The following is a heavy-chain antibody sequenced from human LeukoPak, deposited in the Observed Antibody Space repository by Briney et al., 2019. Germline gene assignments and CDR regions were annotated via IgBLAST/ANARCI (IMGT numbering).Heavy chain of an antibody. CDR2: ISSSGSTI. CDR1: GSTFSSYE. CDR3: ARDFAVAGPDY. Sequence: HPGGSLRLSCAASGSTFSSYEMNWVRQAPGKGLEWVSYISSSGSTIYYADSVKGRFTISRDNAKNSLYLQMNSLRAEDTAVYYCARDFAVAGPDYWGQGTLVTVSS. J-gene: IGHJ4*02. V-gene: IGHV3-48*03. D-gene: IGHD6-19*01.